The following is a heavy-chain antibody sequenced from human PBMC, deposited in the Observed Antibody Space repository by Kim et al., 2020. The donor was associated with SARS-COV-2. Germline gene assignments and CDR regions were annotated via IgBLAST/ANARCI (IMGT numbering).Heavy chain of an antibody. CDR2: IYYSGST. CDR3: AREWQGWFDP. V-gene: IGHV4-31*03. Sequence: SETLSLTCTVSGGSISSGGYYWSWIRQHPGKGLEWIGYIYYSGSTYYNPSLKSRVTISVDTSKNQFSLKLSSVPAADTAVYYCAREWQGWFDPWGQGTLVTVSS. CDR1: GGSISSGGYY. J-gene: IGHJ5*02.